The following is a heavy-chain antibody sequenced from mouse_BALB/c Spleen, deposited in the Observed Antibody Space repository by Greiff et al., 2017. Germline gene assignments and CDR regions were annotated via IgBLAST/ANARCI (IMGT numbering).Heavy chain of an antibody. V-gene: IGHV1-69*01. CDR2: IDTSDSYT. J-gene: IGHJ4*01. CDR1: GYTFTDYW. Sequence: QVQLQQPGAELVMPGASVKMSCKASGYTFTDYWMHWVKQRPGQGLEWIGAIDTSDSYTSYNQKFKGKATLTVDESSSTAYMQLSSLTSEDSAVYYCARPELTGYAMDYWGQGTSVTVSS. CDR3: ARPELTGYAMDY. D-gene: IGHD4-1*01.